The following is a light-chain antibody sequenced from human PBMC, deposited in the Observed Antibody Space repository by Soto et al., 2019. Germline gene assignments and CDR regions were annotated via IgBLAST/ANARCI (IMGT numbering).Light chain of an antibody. CDR3: QQYGSSPAIT. Sequence: EIVLTQSPATLSLSPGERATLSCRASQSVRGYLAWYQQKPGQAPRLLIYDSSNRATGIPARFSGSGSGTDFTLTISSLEPEDFAVYYCQQYGSSPAITFGQGTRLEIK. CDR2: DSS. J-gene: IGKJ5*01. V-gene: IGKV3-11*01. CDR1: QSVRGY.